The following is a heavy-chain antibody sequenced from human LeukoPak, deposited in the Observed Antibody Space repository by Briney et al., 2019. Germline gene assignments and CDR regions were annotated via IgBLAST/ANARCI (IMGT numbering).Heavy chain of an antibody. CDR2: IYTSGST. CDR1: GVSISSGSYD. CDR3: ARVRELLSWFDP. Sequence: SKTPSLTCTVSGVSISSGSYDWSSIRQPAGKGLDWIGRIYTSGSTNYNPSLKSRVTISVDTTKNQFSLKLTSVTVADTAVYYCARVRELLSWFDPWGQGTLVTVSS. D-gene: IGHD1-26*01. V-gene: IGHV4-61*02. J-gene: IGHJ5*02.